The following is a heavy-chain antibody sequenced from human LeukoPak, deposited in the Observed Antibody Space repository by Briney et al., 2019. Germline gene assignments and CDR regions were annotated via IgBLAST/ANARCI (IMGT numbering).Heavy chain of an antibody. CDR3: ARDSSDWYYFDY. D-gene: IGHD6-19*01. CDR1: GFTFSSYA. CDR2: IYSGGGT. J-gene: IGHJ4*02. Sequence: GGSLRLSCAASGFTFSSYAMSCVRQAPGKGLEWVSGIYSGGGTHYADSVKGRFTISRDNSKNTLYLQMNSLRAEDSAVYYCARDSSDWYYFDYWGQGTLVTVSS. V-gene: IGHV3-53*01.